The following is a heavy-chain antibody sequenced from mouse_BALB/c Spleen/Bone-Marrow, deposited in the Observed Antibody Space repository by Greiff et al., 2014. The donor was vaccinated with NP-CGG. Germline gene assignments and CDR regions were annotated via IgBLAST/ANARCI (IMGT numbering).Heavy chain of an antibody. CDR1: GFSLTSYG. CDR2: IWGDGSI. D-gene: IGHD2-14*01. CDR3: AKQDYYRYDYAMDY. V-gene: IGHV2-3*01. Sequence: QVQLKESGTGLVAPSQSLSITCPVSGFSLTSYGVSWVRQPPGKGLEWLGVIWGDGSIKYHSALKSRVSISKDNSKSQVFLKLNSLQTDDTATYYCAKQDYYRYDYAMDYWGQGTSVTVSS. J-gene: IGHJ4*01.